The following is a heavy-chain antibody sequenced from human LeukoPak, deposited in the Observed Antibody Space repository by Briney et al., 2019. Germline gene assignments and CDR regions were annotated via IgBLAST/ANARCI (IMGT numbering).Heavy chain of an antibody. J-gene: IGHJ4*02. Sequence: GGSLRLSCAASGFTFSSYAMSWVRQAPGKGLEWVSAISGSGGSTYYADSVKGRFTISRDNSKNTLYLQMNSLRAEDTAVYYCAKGPVSPRTGRLVLGNFDYWGQGTLVTVSS. D-gene: IGHD6-19*01. CDR2: ISGSGGST. CDR1: GFTFSSYA. CDR3: AKGPVSPRTGRLVLGNFDY. V-gene: IGHV3-23*01.